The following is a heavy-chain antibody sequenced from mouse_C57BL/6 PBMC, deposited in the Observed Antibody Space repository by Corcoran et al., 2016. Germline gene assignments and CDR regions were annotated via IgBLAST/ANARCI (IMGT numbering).Heavy chain of an antibody. CDR1: GYTFTDYY. D-gene: IGHD4-1*01. Sequence: EVQLRQSGPVLVKPGASVKMSCKASGYTFTDYYMNWVKQSHGKSLEWIGVINPYNGGTSYNQKFKGKATLTVDKSSSTAYMELNSLTSEDSAVYYCAREDWVFAYWGQGTLVTVSA. CDR2: INPYNGGT. CDR3: AREDWVFAY. J-gene: IGHJ3*01. V-gene: IGHV1-19*01.